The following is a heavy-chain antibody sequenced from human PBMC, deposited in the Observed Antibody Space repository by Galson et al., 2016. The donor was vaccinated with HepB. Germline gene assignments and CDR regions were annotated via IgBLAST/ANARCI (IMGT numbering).Heavy chain of an antibody. Sequence: SLRLSCAASGFRFSSYGMHWVRQAPGKGLEWVAVISYDGSNANYADSVKGRFTISRDNSKNTLYLQMNSLRTDDTAVYYCAKGSQTTRPYYFDSWGQGTLVTVSS. J-gene: IGHJ4*02. CDR2: ISYDGSNA. CDR1: GFRFSSYG. V-gene: IGHV3-30*18. CDR3: AKGSQTTRPYYFDS. D-gene: IGHD1-7*01.